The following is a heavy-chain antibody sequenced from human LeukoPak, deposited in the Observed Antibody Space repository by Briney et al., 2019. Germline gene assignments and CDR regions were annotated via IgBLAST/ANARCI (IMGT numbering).Heavy chain of an antibody. CDR1: GGIFSSYA. CDR3: ARGYCSSTSCYGGGY. D-gene: IGHD2-2*01. J-gene: IGHJ4*02. CDR2: IIPIFGTA. Sequence: ASVKVSCKASGGIFSSYAISWVRQAPGQGLEWMGGIIPIFGTANYAQKFQGRVTITADESTSTAYMELSSLRSEDTAVYYCARGYCSSTSCYGGGYWGQGTLVTVSS. V-gene: IGHV1-69*13.